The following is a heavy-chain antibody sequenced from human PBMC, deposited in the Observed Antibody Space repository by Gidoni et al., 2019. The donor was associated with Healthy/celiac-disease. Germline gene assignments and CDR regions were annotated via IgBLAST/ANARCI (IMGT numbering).Heavy chain of an antibody. CDR1: GFTFSRYS. V-gene: IGHV3-21*01. CDR2: ISSIGSTR. CDR3: ARDGPQETAMVPLYYYYGMDV. Sequence: EVQLVESGGGLVKPGGSLRLYCAASGFTFSRYSMNWVRQAPGKGLEWVSSISSIGSTRYYSDAVKGRFTISRDNAKNSLYLQMNSLRAEDTAVYYCARDGPQETAMVPLYYYYGMDVWGQGTTVTVSS. D-gene: IGHD5-18*01. J-gene: IGHJ6*02.